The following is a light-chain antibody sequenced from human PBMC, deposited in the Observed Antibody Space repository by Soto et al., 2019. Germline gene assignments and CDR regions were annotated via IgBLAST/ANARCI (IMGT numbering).Light chain of an antibody. CDR2: GAS. CDR1: QSVSSN. J-gene: IGKJ1*01. V-gene: IGKV3-15*01. CDR3: QPYNNWPWT. Sequence: EIVMTQSPATLSVSPGERATLSCRASQSVSSNLAWYQQKPGQAPRLLIYGASTRATGIPARFSGSGSGTEFTLTISSLQSEDFAVYYCQPYNNWPWTFGKGTKVEIK.